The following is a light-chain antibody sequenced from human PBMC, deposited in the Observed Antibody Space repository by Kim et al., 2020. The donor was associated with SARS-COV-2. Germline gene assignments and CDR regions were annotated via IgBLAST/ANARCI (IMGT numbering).Light chain of an antibody. CDR3: QQYGSSLQT. Sequence: SPGERATLSCRATQSVNNFLAWYQQKRGQAPRLLIYGASRRATGIQDRFSGSGSGTDFTLTISRLEPEDFAVYYCQQYGSSLQTFGQGTKVDIK. J-gene: IGKJ1*01. V-gene: IGKV3-20*01. CDR2: GAS. CDR1: QSVNNF.